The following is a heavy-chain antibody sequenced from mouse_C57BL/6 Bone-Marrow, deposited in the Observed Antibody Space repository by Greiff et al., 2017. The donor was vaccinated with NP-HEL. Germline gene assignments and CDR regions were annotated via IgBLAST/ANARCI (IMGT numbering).Heavy chain of an antibody. D-gene: IGHD2-12*01. Sequence: QVQLQQPGAELVKPGASVKLSCKASGYTFTSYWMHWVKQRPGQGLEWIGMIHPNSGSTNYNEKFKSKATLTVDKSSSTAYMQLSSLTSEDSAVYYCARARYHPYWYFDVWGTGTTVTVSS. CDR2: IHPNSGST. CDR3: ARARYHPYWYFDV. J-gene: IGHJ1*03. CDR1: GYTFTSYW. V-gene: IGHV1-64*01.